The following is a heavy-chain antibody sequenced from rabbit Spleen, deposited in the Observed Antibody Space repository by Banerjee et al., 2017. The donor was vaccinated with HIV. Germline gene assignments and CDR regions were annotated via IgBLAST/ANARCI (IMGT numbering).Heavy chain of an antibody. CDR3: ARDLSSVVGWNFNL. Sequence: QEQLEESGGDLVKPEGSLTLTCTASGFSFSAGYYMRWVRQAPGKGLQWIACINTYTTKAVYATWAIGRFTISRTSSTTVTLRMTSLTAADTATYFCARDLSSVVGWNFNLWGPGTLVTVS. V-gene: IGHV1S45*01. J-gene: IGHJ4*01. D-gene: IGHD1-1*01. CDR1: GFSFSAGYY. CDR2: INTYTTKA.